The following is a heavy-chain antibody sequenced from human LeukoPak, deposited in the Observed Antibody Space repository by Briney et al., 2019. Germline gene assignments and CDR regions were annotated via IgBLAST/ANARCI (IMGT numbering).Heavy chain of an antibody. CDR2: ISGSGGST. CDR1: GFTFSSYA. D-gene: IGHD3-22*01. CDR3: AKDRYYDSSGYYEDY. J-gene: IGHJ4*02. Sequence: GGSLRLSCAASGFTFSSYAMSWVRQAPGKGPEWVSAISGSGGSTYYADSVKGRFAISRDNSKNTLYLQMNSLRAEDTAVYYCAKDRYYDSSGYYEDYWGQGTLVTVSS. V-gene: IGHV3-23*01.